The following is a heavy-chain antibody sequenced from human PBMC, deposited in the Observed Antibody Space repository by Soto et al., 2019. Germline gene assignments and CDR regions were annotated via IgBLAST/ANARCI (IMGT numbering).Heavy chain of an antibody. V-gene: IGHV4-4*02. CDR1: GGYISSSSW. J-gene: IGHJ5*02. Sequence: SETLSLTCAVSGGYISSSSWWNWVRQPPGKGLEWIGEIYHSGKTNYNPSLKSRVTISVENSKNHFSLKLSSVTAADTAVYYCARVLERSYSDEGWLYPRGQGTLVTVS. CDR3: ARVLERSYSDEGWLYP. D-gene: IGHD3-3*01. CDR2: IYHSGKT.